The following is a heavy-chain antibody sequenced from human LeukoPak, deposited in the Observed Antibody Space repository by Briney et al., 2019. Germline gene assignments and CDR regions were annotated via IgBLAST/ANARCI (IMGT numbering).Heavy chain of an antibody. Sequence: SETLSLTCAVSGVAFSGYYWSWVRQPPGKGLEWIGEINNSGSTNYNPSPKSRVTISVDTSKHQFSLKLSSVTAADTAVYYCARTAPYYDFWSGYYLYYFDYWGQGSMVTVSS. CDR1: GVAFSGYY. CDR3: ARTAPYYDFWSGYYLYYFDY. CDR2: INNSGST. J-gene: IGHJ4*02. V-gene: IGHV4-34*01. D-gene: IGHD3-3*01.